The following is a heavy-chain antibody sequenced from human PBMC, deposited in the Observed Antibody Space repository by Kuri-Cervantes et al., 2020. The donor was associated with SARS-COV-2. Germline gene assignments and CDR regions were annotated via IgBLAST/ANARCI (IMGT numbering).Heavy chain of an antibody. D-gene: IGHD6-19*01. CDR2: ISWNSGSI. Sequence: GGSLRLSCAASGFTFDDYAMHWVRQAPGKGLEWVSGISWNSGSIGYADSVKGRFTISRDNAKNSLYLQMNSLRAEDTALYYCARGRDKRYSSGSYYYYGMDVWGQGTTVTVSS. CDR1: GFTFDDYA. V-gene: IGHV3-9*01. J-gene: IGHJ6*02. CDR3: ARGRDKRYSSGSYYYYGMDV.